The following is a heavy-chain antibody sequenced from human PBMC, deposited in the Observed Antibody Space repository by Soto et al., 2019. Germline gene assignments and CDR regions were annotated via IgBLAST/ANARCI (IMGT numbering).Heavy chain of an antibody. Sequence: SETLSLTCSVSGGSMSEYFWSWIRQSPGKGLEWIGYIYYLGSTDYNPSLKSRVTISVDTSKRQFSLRLTSVAAADTAVYYCARDGYDGSGSPYPAYWGPGTQVTVSS. V-gene: IGHV4-59*01. CDR1: GGSMSEYF. J-gene: IGHJ4*02. CDR2: IYYLGST. D-gene: IGHD3-10*01. CDR3: ARDGYDGSGSPYPAY.